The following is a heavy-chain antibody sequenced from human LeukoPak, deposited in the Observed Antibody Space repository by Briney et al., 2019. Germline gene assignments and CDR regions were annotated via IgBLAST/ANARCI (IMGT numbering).Heavy chain of an antibody. CDR3: VNLGYSD. Sequence: PGGSLRLSCEASGFSFSAAWMTWVRQAPGKGLEWVATIKNDGSDKYYVDSAKGRFTLSRDNAKNLVYLQMNSLRVEDTAVYYCVNLGYSDGGQGTLVTVSS. D-gene: IGHD5-12*01. V-gene: IGHV3-7*01. J-gene: IGHJ4*02. CDR2: IKNDGSDK. CDR1: GFSFSAAW.